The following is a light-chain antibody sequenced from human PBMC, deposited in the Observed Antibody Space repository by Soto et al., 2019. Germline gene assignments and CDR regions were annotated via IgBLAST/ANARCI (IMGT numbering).Light chain of an antibody. CDR3: QQRSNWPGLT. J-gene: IGKJ4*01. CDR1: QSVRSY. V-gene: IGKV3-11*01. CDR2: DAS. Sequence: EIVLTQSPATLSLSPGERATLSCRASQSVRSYLAWYQQKPGQAPRLLLYDASNRATGIPARFSASGSATDCTLTISSLEPEDFAVYYCQQRSNWPGLTFGGGTKVEIK.